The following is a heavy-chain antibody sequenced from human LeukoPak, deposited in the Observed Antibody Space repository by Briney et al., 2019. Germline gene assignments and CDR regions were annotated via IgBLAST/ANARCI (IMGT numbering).Heavy chain of an antibody. CDR2: IFSGGRT. CDR3: ARERGSEFDF. D-gene: IGHD1-14*01. V-gene: IGHV3-53*01. J-gene: IGHJ4*02. CDR1: GFSVSTKY. Sequence: GGSLRLSCVASGFSVSTKYMSWVRQAPGKGLEWVSVIFSGGRTDYTDSVKGRFTISRDDSMNTLYLQMNSLRGEDTAMYYCARERGSEFDFWGQGTLVTVSS.